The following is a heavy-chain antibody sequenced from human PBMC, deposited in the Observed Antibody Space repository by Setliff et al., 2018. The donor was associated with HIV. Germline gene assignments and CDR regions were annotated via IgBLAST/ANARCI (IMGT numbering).Heavy chain of an antibody. J-gene: IGHJ4*02. CDR3: TTTSVRDYYNFDF. Sequence: ASVKVSCKASGHNSDFCIHWVQQAPGGRRAWMGRIFLRNGETRYSENFQGRLTITADASIDTAYMDLSSLRSEDTAVYYCTTTSVRDYYNFDFWGQGSLVTVSS. D-gene: IGHD3-22*01. CDR1: GHNSDFC. V-gene: IGHV1-69-2*01. CDR2: IFLRNGET.